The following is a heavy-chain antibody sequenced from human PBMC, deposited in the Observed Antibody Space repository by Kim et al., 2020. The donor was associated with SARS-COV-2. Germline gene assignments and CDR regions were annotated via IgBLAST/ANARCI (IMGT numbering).Heavy chain of an antibody. Sequence: GGSLRLSCAASGFTFNTYAMHWVRQAPGKGLEWVSSISYNEGENNGLYADSVRCRFTISRDNSKNTVFLQMNSLRADDTAVYYWAREHCSFTNCFWNDVFVTWGQGTVVIVSS. V-gene: IGHV3-30*04. CDR2: ISYNEGENNG. J-gene: IGHJ3*02. CDR1: GFTFNTYA. D-gene: IGHD2-2*01. CDR3: AREHCSFTNCFWNDVFVT.